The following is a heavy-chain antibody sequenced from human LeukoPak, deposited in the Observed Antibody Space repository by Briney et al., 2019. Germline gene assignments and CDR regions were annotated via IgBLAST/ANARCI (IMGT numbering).Heavy chain of an antibody. CDR1: GGSISSYY. D-gene: IGHD4-23*01. CDR2: IYYSGST. Sequence: SETLSLTCTVSGGSISSYYWSWIRQPPGKGLEWIGYIYYSGSTNYNPSLKSRVTISVDTSKNQFSLKLCSVTAADTAVYYCARGLTDYGGNTDWGQGTLVTVSS. CDR3: ARGLTDYGGNTD. V-gene: IGHV4-59*01. J-gene: IGHJ4*02.